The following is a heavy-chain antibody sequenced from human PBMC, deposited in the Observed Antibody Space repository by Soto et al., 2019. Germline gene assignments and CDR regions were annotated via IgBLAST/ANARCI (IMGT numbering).Heavy chain of an antibody. CDR1: GFTFSSYE. CDR3: ARAPSTGGWFDP. CDR2: ISSSGSTI. D-gene: IGHD7-27*01. Sequence: PGGSLRLSCAASGFTFSSYEMNWVRQAPGKGLEWVSYISSSGSTIYYADSVKGRFTISRDNAKNSLYLQMNSLRAEDTAVYYCARAPSTGGWFDPWGQGTLVTVSS. V-gene: IGHV3-48*03. J-gene: IGHJ5*02.